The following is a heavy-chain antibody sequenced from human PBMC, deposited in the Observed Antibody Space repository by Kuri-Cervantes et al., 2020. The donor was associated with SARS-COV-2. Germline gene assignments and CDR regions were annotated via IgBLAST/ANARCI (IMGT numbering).Heavy chain of an antibody. V-gene: IGHV3-23*01. D-gene: IGHD1-1*01. Sequence: GESLKISCAASGFTFSSYAMSWVRQAPGKGLEWVSAISGSGGSTYYADSVKGRFTISRDNSRNSLYLQMNVLRSEDTALYYCVKGQTGTTLSLDNWGQGTLVTVSS. CDR3: VKGQTGTTLSLDN. CDR1: GFTFSSYA. J-gene: IGHJ4*02. CDR2: ISGSGGST.